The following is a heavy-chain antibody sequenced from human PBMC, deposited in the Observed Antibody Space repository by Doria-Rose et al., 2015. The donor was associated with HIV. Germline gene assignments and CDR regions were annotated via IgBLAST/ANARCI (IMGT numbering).Heavy chain of an antibody. V-gene: IGHV1-69*04. CDR1: GGTFSRYP. CDR3: ATTWSGYYLDY. Sequence: VQLLQSVAEVKQPGSSVKVSCQASGGTFSRYPISWVRQAPGQGLEWMGRIIPVLGIRNYAQKFQGRVTITADESTSTAYIELSNLRSEDTAVYYCATTWSGYYLDYWGQGTLVTVSS. J-gene: IGHJ4*02. D-gene: IGHD3-3*01. CDR2: IIPVLGIR.